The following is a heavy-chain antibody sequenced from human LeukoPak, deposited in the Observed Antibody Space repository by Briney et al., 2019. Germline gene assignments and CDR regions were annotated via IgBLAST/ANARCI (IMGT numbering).Heavy chain of an antibody. J-gene: IGHJ4*02. V-gene: IGHV4-59*01. CDR1: GGSISSYY. CDR3: ARDRGSYVDY. Sequence: SETLSLTCTVSGGSISSYYWSWIRQPPGKGLEWIGYIYYSGTTNYNPSLKSRVTISVDTSKNQFSLKLSSVTAADTAVYYCARDRGSYVDYWGQGTLVTVSS. CDR2: IYYSGTT. D-gene: IGHD3-16*01.